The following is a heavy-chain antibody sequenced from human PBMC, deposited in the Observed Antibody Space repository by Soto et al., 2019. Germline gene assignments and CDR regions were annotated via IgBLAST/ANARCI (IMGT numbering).Heavy chain of an antibody. CDR2: ISRSSTGI. CDR1: GFTFSLYS. V-gene: IGHV3-48*02. Sequence: VQLVESGGGLVQPGGSLRLSCAASGFTFSLYSMSWVRQAPGKGLEWVSYISRSSTGIHYADSVKGRFTISRDDATNSMHLQMNSLRDRDTAVYYCARAVTWGLDVWGQGTTVSISS. J-gene: IGHJ6*02. CDR3: ARAVTWGLDV. D-gene: IGHD3-10*01.